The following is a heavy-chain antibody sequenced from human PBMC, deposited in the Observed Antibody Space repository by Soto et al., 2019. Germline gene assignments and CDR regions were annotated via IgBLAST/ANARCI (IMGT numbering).Heavy chain of an antibody. Sequence: QLVQSGGEVKEPGASVQVSCKASGYTFNNYGITWVRQAPGQGLEWLGWISVYNGNKNYAKKVQGRVSRTADKSTSTAHMELRSLQSDDTAVYFCARVAITLIRGLKVDFYSMDVWGQGTTVTVSS. V-gene: IGHV1-18*01. CDR3: ARVAITLIRGLKVDFYSMDV. J-gene: IGHJ6*02. CDR2: ISVYNGNK. CDR1: GYTFNNYG. D-gene: IGHD3-10*01.